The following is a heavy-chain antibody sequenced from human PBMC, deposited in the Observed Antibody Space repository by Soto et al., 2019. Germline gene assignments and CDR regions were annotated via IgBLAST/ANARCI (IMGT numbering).Heavy chain of an antibody. Sequence: EVQLVESGGGLVQPGGSLRLSCAASGFTFSSYSMNWVRQAPGKGLEWVSYISSSSSTIYYADSVKRRFTISRDSAKNSLYLQMNSQRDEATAVHYGARDQAVAVAYWGPGTLVTGPS. CDR1: GFTFSSYS. CDR2: ISSSSSTI. CDR3: ARDQAVAVAY. V-gene: IGHV3-48*02. D-gene: IGHD6-19*01. J-gene: IGHJ4*02.